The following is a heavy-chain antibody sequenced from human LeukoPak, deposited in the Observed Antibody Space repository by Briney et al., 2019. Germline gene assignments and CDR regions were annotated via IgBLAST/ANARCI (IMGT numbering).Heavy chain of an antibody. D-gene: IGHD1-26*01. CDR2: ISSSGSAM. CDR1: GFTFTRYE. Sequence: GGSLRLSCAASGFTFTRYEMTWVRQAPGPGLEWLSYISSSGSAMYYADSVKGRITISRDNAKNSLYLQMNSLRAEDTAVYYCARVLAGATYFGYWGQGTLVTVSS. J-gene: IGHJ4*01. V-gene: IGHV3-48*03. CDR3: ARVLAGATYFGY.